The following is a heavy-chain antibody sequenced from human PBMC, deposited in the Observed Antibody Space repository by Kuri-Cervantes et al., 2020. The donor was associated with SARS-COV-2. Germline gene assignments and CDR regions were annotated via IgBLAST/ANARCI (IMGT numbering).Heavy chain of an antibody. V-gene: IGHV3-7*05. CDR2: IKQDGSEK. J-gene: IGHJ4*02. CDR1: GFTFSSYW. D-gene: IGHD4-11*01. CDR3: ARVQDYYSNSQFDY. Sequence: GESLKISCAASGFTFSSYWMSWVRQAPGKGLEWVANIKQDGSEKYYVDPVKGRFTISRDNAKNSLYLQMNSLRAEDTAVYYCARVQDYYSNSQFDYWGQGTLVTVSS.